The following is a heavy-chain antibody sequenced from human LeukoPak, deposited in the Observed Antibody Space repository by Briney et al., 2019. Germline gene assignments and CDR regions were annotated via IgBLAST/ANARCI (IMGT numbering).Heavy chain of an antibody. CDR3: AGSSPYYYYYYGMDV. CDR1: GFTFSSYA. J-gene: IGHJ6*02. D-gene: IGHD6-13*01. Sequence: GGSLRLSCAASGFTFSSYAMHWVRQAPGKGLEWVAVISYDGSNKYYADSVKGRFTISRDNSKNTLYLQMNSLRAEDTAVYYCAGSSPYYYYYYGMDVWGQGTTVTVSS. V-gene: IGHV3-30-3*01. CDR2: ISYDGSNK.